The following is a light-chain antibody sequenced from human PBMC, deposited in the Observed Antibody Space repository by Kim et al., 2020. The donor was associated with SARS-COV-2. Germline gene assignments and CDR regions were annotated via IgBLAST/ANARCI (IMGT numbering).Light chain of an antibody. Sequence: SASLGDRVTITCRASQGISKDLAWYQPKPVNAPKLLISAASALQSGVPTRFSGSGSGTDFTLTISSLQPEDVATYFCQKYNGAPWTFGQGTKVEI. CDR1: QGISKD. V-gene: IGKV1-27*01. CDR3: QKYNGAPWT. J-gene: IGKJ1*01. CDR2: AAS.